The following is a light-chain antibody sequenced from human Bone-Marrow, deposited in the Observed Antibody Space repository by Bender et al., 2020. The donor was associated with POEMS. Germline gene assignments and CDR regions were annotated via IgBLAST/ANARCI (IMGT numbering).Light chain of an antibody. J-gene: IGLJ3*02. CDR1: SSDVGAYNY. Sequence: QSALTQPASVSGSPGQSITISCTGTSSDVGAYNYVSWYQQHPGKAPKLMIYDVSNRPSGVSNRFSGSKSGNTASLTISGLQADDEADYYCCSYAGTTTWMFGGGTKLTVL. V-gene: IGLV2-14*01. CDR3: CSYAGTTTWM. CDR2: DVS.